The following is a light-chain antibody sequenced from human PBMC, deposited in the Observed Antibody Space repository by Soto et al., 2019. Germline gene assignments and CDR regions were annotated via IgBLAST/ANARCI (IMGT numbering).Light chain of an antibody. Sequence: QSALTQPASVSGSPGQSITISCTGTSSDIGGYNFVSWYQHHPGRAPKLMIFDVSNRPSGVSNRFSGSKSGNTASLTISGLQAEDEADYYCGSYTSTSCDILFGGGTKVTVL. V-gene: IGLV2-14*03. J-gene: IGLJ3*02. CDR3: GSYTSTSCDIL. CDR2: DVS. CDR1: SSDIGGYNF.